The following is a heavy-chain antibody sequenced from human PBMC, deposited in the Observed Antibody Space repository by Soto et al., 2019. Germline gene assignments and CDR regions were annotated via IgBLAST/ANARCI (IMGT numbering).Heavy chain of an antibody. D-gene: IGHD2-2*01. CDR2: IGGGGVSA. CDR1: GFTFDTYA. Sequence: EVQLLESGGGLAQPGGSLRLSCVASGFTFDTYAMSWFRQAPGKGLEWVSAIGGGGVSADYADSVKGRFTISRDNSKNTLYLQMNSLRVEDTAVYFCAKRAHCSTFSCTFDPWGQGTQVAVSS. V-gene: IGHV3-23*01. J-gene: IGHJ5*02. CDR3: AKRAHCSTFSCTFDP.